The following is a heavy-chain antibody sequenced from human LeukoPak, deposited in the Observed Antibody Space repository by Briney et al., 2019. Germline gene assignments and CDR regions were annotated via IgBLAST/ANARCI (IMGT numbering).Heavy chain of an antibody. D-gene: IGHD3-10*01. V-gene: IGHV4-59*08. CDR3: ARGFRGPNFDY. CDR2: IYYSGST. CDR1: GGSISSYY. J-gene: IGHJ4*02. Sequence: SETLSLTCTVSGGSISSYYWSWIRQPPGKGLEWIGYIYYSGSTNYNPSLKSRVTISVDTSKNQFSLRLSSVTAADTAVYYCARGFRGPNFDYWGQGTLVTVSS.